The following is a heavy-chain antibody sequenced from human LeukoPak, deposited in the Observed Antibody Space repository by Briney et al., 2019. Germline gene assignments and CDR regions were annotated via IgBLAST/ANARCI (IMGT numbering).Heavy chain of an antibody. CDR3: ARWVAARRRHYYYYMDV. D-gene: IGHD6-6*01. CDR2: INHSGST. J-gene: IGHJ6*03. Sequence: SETLSLTCAVYGGSFSGYYWSWIRQPPGKGLEWIGEINHSGSTNYNPSLKSRVTISVDTSKNQFSLKLSSVTAADTAVYYRARWVAARRRHYYYYMDVWGKGTTVTVSS. V-gene: IGHV4-34*01. CDR1: GGSFSGYY.